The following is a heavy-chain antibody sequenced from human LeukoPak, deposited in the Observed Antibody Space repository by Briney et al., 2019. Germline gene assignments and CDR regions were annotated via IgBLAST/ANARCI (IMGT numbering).Heavy chain of an antibody. J-gene: IGHJ4*02. CDR3: ARELAAAGGRYFDY. D-gene: IGHD6-13*01. V-gene: IGHV4-4*07. CDR2: VYTSGNT. CDR1: GASISSYY. Sequence: PSETLSLTCTVSGASISSYYWSWIRQPAGKGLEWSGRVYTSGNTNYNPSLKSRVTMSVDTSKNQFSLNLTSVTAADTAVYYCARELAAAGGRYFDYWGQGTLVTVSS.